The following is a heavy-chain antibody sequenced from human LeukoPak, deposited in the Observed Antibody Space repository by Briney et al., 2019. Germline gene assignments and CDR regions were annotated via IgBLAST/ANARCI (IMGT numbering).Heavy chain of an antibody. D-gene: IGHD2-8*01. CDR1: GGSISSYY. CDR2: IYYSGST. J-gene: IGHJ2*01. Sequence: PSETLSLTXTVSGGSISSYYWSWIRQSPGKGLEWIGYIYYSGSTNYNPSLKSRVTISVDTSKNQFSLKLSSVTAADTAVYYCARVGYCTNGVCYSYDWYFDLWGRGTLVTVSS. CDR3: ARVGYCTNGVCYSYDWYFDL. V-gene: IGHV4-59*01.